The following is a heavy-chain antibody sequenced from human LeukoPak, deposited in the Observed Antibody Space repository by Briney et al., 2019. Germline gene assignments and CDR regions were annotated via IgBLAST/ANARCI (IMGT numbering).Heavy chain of an antibody. CDR2: IYSGGTT. J-gene: IGHJ6*03. CDR3: ARDGYGNNYMDV. Sequence: GGSLRLSCAASGFSVSSNFMSWVRQAPGKGLEWVSVIYSGGTTYHADSVKGRFTISRDNSKNTLSLQMNNLRAEDTAVYYCARDGYGNNYMDVWGKGTTVTVSS. D-gene: IGHD1/OR15-1a*01. CDR1: GFSVSSNF. V-gene: IGHV3-53*01.